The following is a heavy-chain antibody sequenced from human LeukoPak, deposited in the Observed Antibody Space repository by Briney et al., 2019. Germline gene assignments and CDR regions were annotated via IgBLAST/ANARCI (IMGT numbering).Heavy chain of an antibody. V-gene: IGHV4-39*07. J-gene: IGHJ3*02. CDR2: IYYTGST. Sequence: SETLSLTCIVSGGSISSSSYYWGWIRQPPGKGLEWIGSIYYTGSTFYSPSLKSRVTISVDTSKNQLSLKVNSVTAADTAVYYCARDLSDYDDFTFLSDALDIWGQGTMVTVSS. D-gene: IGHD4-17*01. CDR1: GGSISSSSYY. CDR3: ARDLSDYDDFTFLSDALDI.